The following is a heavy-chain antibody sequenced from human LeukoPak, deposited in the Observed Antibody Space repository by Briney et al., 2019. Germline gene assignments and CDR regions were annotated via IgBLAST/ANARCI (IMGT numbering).Heavy chain of an antibody. J-gene: IGHJ6*02. V-gene: IGHV3-15*07. CDR3: TTGPRIAAAGTFAPGMDV. CDR2: IKSKSDGGTT. D-gene: IGHD6-13*01. CDR1: GFTFSNAW. Sequence: GGSLRLSCAASGFTFSNAWMNWVRQAPGKGLEWVGRIKSKSDGGTTDYAAPVKGRFTISRDDSKNTLYLQMSSMKTEDTAVYYCTTGPRIAAAGTFAPGMDVWGQGTTVTVSS.